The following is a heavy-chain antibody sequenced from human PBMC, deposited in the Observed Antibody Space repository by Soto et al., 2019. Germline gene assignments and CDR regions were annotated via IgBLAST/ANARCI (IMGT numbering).Heavy chain of an antibody. CDR1: GFTFSSYW. CDR3: AKDANYDFWSGYNDY. D-gene: IGHD3-3*01. J-gene: IGHJ4*02. Sequence: PGGSLRLSCAASGFTFSSYWMHWVRQAPGKGLEWVSGISWNSGSIGYADSVKGRFTISRDNAKNSLYLQMNSLRAEDTALYYCAKDANYDFWSGYNDYWGQGTLVTVSS. V-gene: IGHV3-9*01. CDR2: ISWNSGSI.